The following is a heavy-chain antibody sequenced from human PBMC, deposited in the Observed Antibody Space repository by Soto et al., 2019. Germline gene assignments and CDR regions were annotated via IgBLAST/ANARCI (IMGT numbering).Heavy chain of an antibody. V-gene: IGHV3-7*04. CDR1: GFTFSSYW. J-gene: IGHJ4*02. Sequence: GGSLRLSCEGTGFTFSSYWMSWVRQAPGKGLEWVANIKRDGGRISYVDSVKGRFTISRDNAKNSLYLEMNSLRSEDTALYYCAKDHDEDFGYDLDYFNYWGRGTLVTVSS. CDR3: AKDHDEDFGYDLDYFNY. D-gene: IGHD5-12*01. CDR2: IKRDGGRI.